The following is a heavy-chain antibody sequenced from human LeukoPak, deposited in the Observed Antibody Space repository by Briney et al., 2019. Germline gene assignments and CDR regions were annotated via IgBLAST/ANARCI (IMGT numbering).Heavy chain of an antibody. CDR1: GYTFTGYY. J-gene: IGHJ4*02. CDR2: INPNSGGT. V-gene: IGHV1-2*02. CDR3: ARSGWFGELGLDY. Sequence: RASVKVSCKASGYTFTGYYMHWVRQAPGQGLEWMGWINPNSGGTNYAQKFQGRVTMTRDTSISTAYMELSRLRSDDTAVYYCARSGWFGELGLDYWGQGTLVTVSS. D-gene: IGHD3-10*01.